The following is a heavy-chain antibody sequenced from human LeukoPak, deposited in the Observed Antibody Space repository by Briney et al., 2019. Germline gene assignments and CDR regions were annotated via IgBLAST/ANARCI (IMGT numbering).Heavy chain of an antibody. CDR1: GYTFTSYD. V-gene: IGHV1-8*01. D-gene: IGHD2-2*01. Sequence: GASVKVSCKASGYTFTSYDINWVRQATGQGLEWMGWMNPNSGNTGYAQKFQGRVTMTRNTSISTAYMELSSLRSEDTAVYYCARGKAQCSSTSCYGGWFDPWGQGTLVTVSS. J-gene: IGHJ5*02. CDR3: ARGKAQCSSTSCYGGWFDP. CDR2: MNPNSGNT.